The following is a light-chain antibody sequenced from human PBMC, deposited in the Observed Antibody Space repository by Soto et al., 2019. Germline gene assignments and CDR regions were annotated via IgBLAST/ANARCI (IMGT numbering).Light chain of an antibody. J-gene: IGKJ4*01. V-gene: IGKV3-20*01. CDR3: QQYGSSPQT. Sequence: EIVLTQSPGTLSLSPGERATLSCRASQSVSSSYLAWYQQKPGQAPRLLIYGASSRATGIPDRFSGSGSGTDFTLTISRLEPEDCAVYYCQQYGSSPQTFGGGTKVVIK. CDR2: GAS. CDR1: QSVSSSY.